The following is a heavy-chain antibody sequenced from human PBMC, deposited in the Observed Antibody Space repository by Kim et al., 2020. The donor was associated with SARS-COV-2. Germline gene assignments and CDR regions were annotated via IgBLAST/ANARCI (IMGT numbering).Heavy chain of an antibody. D-gene: IGHD3-3*01. CDR3: PRDFYFCY. V-gene: IGHV3-23*01. CDR2: GGNT. Sequence: GGNTCYADSVKGRFTIARDNSNNTLYLQMSSLIAMDTAVYCCPRDFYFCYWGQGTLFTVSS. J-gene: IGHJ4*02.